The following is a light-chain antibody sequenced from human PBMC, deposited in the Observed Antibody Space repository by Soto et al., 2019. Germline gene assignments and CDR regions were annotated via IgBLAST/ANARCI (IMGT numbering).Light chain of an antibody. J-gene: IGLJ1*01. Sequence: QSALTQPASVSGSPGQSITISCTGTSSDVGGSNYVSWYQQHPGKAPKLIIFDVSHRPSGFSNRFSGSKSGNTASLTISGLQAEDEADYYCSSYTGSSTYVFGTGTKLTLL. CDR2: DVS. V-gene: IGLV2-14*03. CDR1: SSDVGGSNY. CDR3: SSYTGSSTYV.